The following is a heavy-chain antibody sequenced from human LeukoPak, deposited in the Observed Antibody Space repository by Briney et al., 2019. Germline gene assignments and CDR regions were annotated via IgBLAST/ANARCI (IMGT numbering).Heavy chain of an antibody. D-gene: IGHD3-10*01. CDR2: ISGSGGST. CDR1: GFTFSSYG. V-gene: IGHV3-23*01. CDR3: ARFITNDGSGSY. J-gene: IGHJ4*02. Sequence: QPGGSLRLSCAASGFTFSSYGMSWVRQAPGKGLEWVSAISGSGGSTYYADSVKGRFTISRDNSKNTLYLQMNSLRAEDTAVYYCARFITNDGSGSYWGQGTLVTVSS.